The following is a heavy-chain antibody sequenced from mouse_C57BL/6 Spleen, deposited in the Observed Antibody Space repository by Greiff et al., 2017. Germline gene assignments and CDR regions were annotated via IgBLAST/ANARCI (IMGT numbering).Heavy chain of an antibody. CDR1: GYTFTSYW. Sequence: QVQLQQPGAELVKPGASVKLSCKASGYTFTSYWMQWVKQRPGQGLEWIGEIDPSDSYTNYNQKFKGKATLTVDTSSSTAYMQLSSLTSEDSAVXYCARRENYGSSDEDVDYWGQGTTLTVSS. CDR3: ARRENYGSSDEDVDY. CDR2: IDPSDSYT. J-gene: IGHJ2*01. V-gene: IGHV1-50*01. D-gene: IGHD1-1*01.